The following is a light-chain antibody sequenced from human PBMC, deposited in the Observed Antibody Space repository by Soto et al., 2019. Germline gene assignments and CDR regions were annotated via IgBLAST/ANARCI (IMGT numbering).Light chain of an antibody. CDR2: EVV. V-gene: IGLV2-8*01. CDR3: CSYAGSYTHVV. CDR1: KNDIGVYDF. J-gene: IGLJ2*01. Sequence: QSALTQPPSASGSPGQSVTISCTGTKNDIGVYDFVSWYQHHPGKAPRLIIYEVVQRPSGVPDRFSGSKSGNTASLTVSGLQAEDEADYYCCSYAGSYTHVVFGGETKLTVL.